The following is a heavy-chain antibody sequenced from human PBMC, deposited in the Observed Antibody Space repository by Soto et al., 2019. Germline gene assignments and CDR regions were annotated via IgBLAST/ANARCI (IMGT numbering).Heavy chain of an antibody. J-gene: IGHJ6*02. Sequence: SETLSLTCTVSGGSVSSGSYYWSWIRQPPGKGLEWIGYIYYSGSTNYNPSLKSRVTISVDTSKNQFSLKLSSVTAADTAVYYCARGYVGATLYYYYYGMDVWGHGTTVTVSS. V-gene: IGHV4-61*01. CDR3: ARGYVGATLYYYYYGMDV. D-gene: IGHD1-26*01. CDR1: GGSVSSGSYY. CDR2: IYYSGST.